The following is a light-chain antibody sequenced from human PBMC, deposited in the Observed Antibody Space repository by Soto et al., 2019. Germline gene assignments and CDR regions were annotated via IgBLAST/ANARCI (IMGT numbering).Light chain of an antibody. CDR2: AAS. CDR1: QSISSY. J-gene: IGKJ1*01. V-gene: IGKV1-39*01. Sequence: IQVAQSTSSLSASVGDRVAITCRGSQSISSYLNWYQQKPGKAPKLLIYAASSLQSGVPSRFSGSGSGTDFTLTISSLQPEDFATYYCQQSYSTPPWTFGQGTKVDIK. CDR3: QQSYSTPPWT.